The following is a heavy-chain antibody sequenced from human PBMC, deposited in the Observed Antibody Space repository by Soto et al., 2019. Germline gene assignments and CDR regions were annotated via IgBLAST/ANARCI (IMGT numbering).Heavy chain of an antibody. D-gene: IGHD6-13*01. CDR3: ARLIVAYSSSWYFDY. CDR1: GGSISSYY. CDR2: IYYSGST. J-gene: IGHJ4*02. Sequence: SETLSLTCTVSGGSISSYYWSWIRQPPGKGLEWIGYIYYSGSTNYNPSLKSRVTISVDTSKNQFSLKLSSVTAADTAVYYCARLIVAYSSSWYFDYWGQGTLVTVS. V-gene: IGHV4-59*01.